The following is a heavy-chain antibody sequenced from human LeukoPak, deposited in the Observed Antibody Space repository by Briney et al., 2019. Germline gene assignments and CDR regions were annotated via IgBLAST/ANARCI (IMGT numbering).Heavy chain of an antibody. CDR3: ARPXXXXXGXLDALDI. J-gene: IGHJ3*02. Sequence: TGGSLRLSCAASGFTFSSYGMHWVRQAPGKGLEWVAFIRYDGSNKYYADSVKGRFTISRDNAKNTLYLQMNSLRSEDTAVYYCARPXXXXXGXLDALDIWGQGTMVTVSS. CDR1: GFTFSSYG. V-gene: IGHV3-30*02. D-gene: IGHD3-22*01. CDR2: IRYDGSNK.